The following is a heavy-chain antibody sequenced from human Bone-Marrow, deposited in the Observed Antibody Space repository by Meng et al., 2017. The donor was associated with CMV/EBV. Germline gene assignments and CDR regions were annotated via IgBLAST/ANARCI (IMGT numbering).Heavy chain of an antibody. CDR1: GFTFSSYS. CDR3: ARGSGDYVLD. Sequence: GESLKISCAASGFTFSSYSMNWVRQAPGKGLEWVSSISSSSSYIYYADSVKGRFTISRDNAKNSLYLQMNSLRAEDTAVYYCARGSGDYVLDWGQGTRVTGYS. D-gene: IGHD4-17*01. V-gene: IGHV3-21*01. J-gene: IGHJ4*02. CDR2: ISSSSSYI.